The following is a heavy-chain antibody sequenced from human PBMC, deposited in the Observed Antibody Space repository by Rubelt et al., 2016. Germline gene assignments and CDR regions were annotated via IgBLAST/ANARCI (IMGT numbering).Heavy chain of an antibody. CDR3: ARVRQLSDY. CDR2: MYHSGST. J-gene: IGHJ4*02. CDR1: GGSFIGYY. D-gene: IGHD6-6*01. Sequence: QVQLQQWGAGLLKPSETLSLTCAVYGGSFIGYYWSWIRQPPGKGLEWIGTMYHSGSTYYNPSLKSRVTISVDTSKNQFSRKLNSVTAADTAVYYCARVRQLSDYWGQGTLVTVSS. V-gene: IGHV4-34*01.